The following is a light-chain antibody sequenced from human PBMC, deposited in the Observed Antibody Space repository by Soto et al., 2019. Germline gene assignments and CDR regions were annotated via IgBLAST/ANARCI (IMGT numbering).Light chain of an antibody. CDR1: QSVNNN. V-gene: IGKV3-15*01. J-gene: IGKJ1*01. CDR2: GAS. CDR3: HHYNNWPQT. Sequence: EIVLTQSPGTLTLSPGERATLSCRASQSVNNNLAWYQQKPGRAPRLLIFGASTRATGIPARFSGSGSGTDFTLTINNLQSEDFAVYYCHHYNNWPQTFGQGTKVDIK.